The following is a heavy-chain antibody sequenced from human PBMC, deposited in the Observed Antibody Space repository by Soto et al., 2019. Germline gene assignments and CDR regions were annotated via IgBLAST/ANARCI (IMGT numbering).Heavy chain of an antibody. J-gene: IGHJ6*02. Sequence: QVQLVQSGAEVKKPGSSVKVSCKASGGTFSSYTISWVRQAPGQGLEWMGRIIPILGIANYAQKFQGRVTITADKSTSTAYMELSSLRSEDTAVYYCARDDDSSGYYYPYYYGMDVWRQGTTVTVSS. D-gene: IGHD3-22*01. CDR2: IIPILGIA. CDR3: ARDDDSSGYYYPYYYGMDV. V-gene: IGHV1-69*08. CDR1: GGTFSSYT.